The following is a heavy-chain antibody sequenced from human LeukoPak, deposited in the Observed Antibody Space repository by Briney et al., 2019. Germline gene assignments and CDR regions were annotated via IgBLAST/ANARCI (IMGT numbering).Heavy chain of an antibody. Sequence: GGSLRLSCAASGFTLSSYEMNWVRLAPGKGLEWISYISRTGNSIYYADSVKGRFTISRDSARNSLYLQMNSLRAEDTAVYYCARGPYSSNWYVDYWGQGTLVTVA. V-gene: IGHV3-48*03. J-gene: IGHJ4*02. CDR3: ARGPYSSNWYVDY. CDR1: GFTLSSYE. CDR2: ISRTGNSI. D-gene: IGHD6-13*01.